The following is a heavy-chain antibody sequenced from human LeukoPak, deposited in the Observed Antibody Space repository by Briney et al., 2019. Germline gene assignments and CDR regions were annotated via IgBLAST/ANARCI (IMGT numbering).Heavy chain of an antibody. V-gene: IGHV1-2*02. CDR3: ARDHRRYCSGGSCYGY. Sequence: ASVKVSCKASGYTFTGYYMHWVRQAPGQGLEWMGWINPNSGGTNYAQKFQGRVTMTRDTSISTAYMELSRLGSDDTAVYYCARDHRRYCSGGSCYGYWGQGTLVTVSS. D-gene: IGHD2-15*01. CDR1: GYTFTGYY. CDR2: INPNSGGT. J-gene: IGHJ4*02.